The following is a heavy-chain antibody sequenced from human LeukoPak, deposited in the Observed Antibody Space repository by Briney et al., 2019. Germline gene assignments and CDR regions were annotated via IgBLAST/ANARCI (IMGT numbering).Heavy chain of an antibody. CDR2: ISSDGSDK. CDR1: GFTFSYYA. D-gene: IGHD2-21*02. J-gene: IGHJ3*02. Sequence: GGSLRLSCAASGFTFSYYAMHWVRQAPGKGLEWVAFISSDGSDKYYADSMKGRFTISRDNSKNTLYPQMTSLRGEDTAMYYCAREGTARDAFDIWGQGTMVTVSS. CDR3: AREGTARDAFDI. V-gene: IGHV3-30-3*01.